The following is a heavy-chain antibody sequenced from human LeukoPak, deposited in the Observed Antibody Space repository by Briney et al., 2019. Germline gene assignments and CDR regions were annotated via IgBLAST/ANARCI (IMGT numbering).Heavy chain of an antibody. J-gene: IGHJ4*02. CDR1: GFTFNSHS. D-gene: IGHD5-24*01. V-gene: IGHV3-21*01. CDR2: ISTSSSYI. CDR3: ARPRGNVEMAAIPFDY. Sequence: GGSLRLSCAASGFTFNSHSMNWVRQAPGKGLEWVSSISTSSSYIYYADSVKGRFTISRDNAKNSLYLQMNSLRAEDTAVYYCARPRGNVEMAAIPFDYWGQGTLVTVSS.